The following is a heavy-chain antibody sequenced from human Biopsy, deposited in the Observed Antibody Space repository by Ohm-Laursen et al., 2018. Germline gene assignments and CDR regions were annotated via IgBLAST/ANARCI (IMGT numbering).Heavy chain of an antibody. Sequence: GPSVKVSCKASGYTFTSYDITWVRQASGQGPEWKGWLNPVSGNSNFGQKFRGRVTVTSDTSISTVYMELSGLTSDDTATYYCGRAVRNQLLTDPWGQGTLVTVTS. CDR2: LNPVSGNS. CDR1: GYTFTSYD. V-gene: IGHV1-8*01. CDR3: GRAVRNQLLTDP. J-gene: IGHJ5*02. D-gene: IGHD1-7*01.